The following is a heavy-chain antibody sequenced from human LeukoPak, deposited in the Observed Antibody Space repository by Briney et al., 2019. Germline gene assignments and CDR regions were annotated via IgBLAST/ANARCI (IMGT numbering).Heavy chain of an antibody. V-gene: IGHV4-59*08. D-gene: IGHD3-10*01. CDR3: ARQAAEINYYGSGSYDY. Sequence: PSETLSLTCTVPGGSISTYYWSWIRQPPGKGLEWIGYIYYSGTTNYNPSLKSRVTISVDTSKNQFSLKLSSVTAADTAVYYCARQAAEINYYGSGSYDYWGQGTLVTVSS. CDR2: IYYSGTT. CDR1: GGSISTYY. J-gene: IGHJ4*02.